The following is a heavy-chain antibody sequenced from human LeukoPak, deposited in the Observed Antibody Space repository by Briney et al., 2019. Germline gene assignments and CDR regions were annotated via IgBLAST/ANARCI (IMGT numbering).Heavy chain of an antibody. CDR3: ARDPGYYDSSGYLDY. Sequence: GGSLRLSCAASGFTFSSYSMNWIRQAPGKGLEWVSSVSSSSSYIYYADSVKGRFIISRDNAKNSLYLQMNSLRAEDTAVYYCARDPGYYDSSGYLDYWGQGTLVTVSS. V-gene: IGHV3-21*01. D-gene: IGHD3-22*01. CDR1: GFTFSSYS. CDR2: VSSSSSYI. J-gene: IGHJ4*02.